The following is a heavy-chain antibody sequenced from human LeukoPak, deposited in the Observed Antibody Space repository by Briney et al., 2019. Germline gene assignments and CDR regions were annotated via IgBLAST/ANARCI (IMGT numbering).Heavy chain of an antibody. CDR1: GFTFSNYG. J-gene: IGHJ4*02. V-gene: IGHV3-23*01. Sequence: GGSLRLSCAASGFTFSNYGMTWVRQAPGRGLEWVSGISNGGTNTYYTDSVKGRFTISRDNSRNTLYLQMNSLPADDTARYYCAKDFVYGSRFPRPLDYWGQGTLVTVSS. CDR3: AKDFVYGSRFPRPLDY. CDR2: ISNGGTNT. D-gene: IGHD3-3*01.